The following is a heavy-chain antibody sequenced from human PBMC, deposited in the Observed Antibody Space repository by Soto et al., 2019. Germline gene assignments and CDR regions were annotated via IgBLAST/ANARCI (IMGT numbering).Heavy chain of an antibody. V-gene: IGHV4-4*07. CDR3: ARAPKVSGSSQTRPAF. D-gene: IGHD6-6*01. J-gene: IGHJ4*02. CDR1: GGSISSYY. Sequence: SETLSLTCTVSGGSISSYYWSWIRQPAGKGLEWIGRIYTSGSTNYNPSLKSRVTMSVDTSKNQFSLNLASVSAADTAVYYCARAPKVSGSSQTRPAFWGQGTLVTVSS. CDR2: IYTSGST.